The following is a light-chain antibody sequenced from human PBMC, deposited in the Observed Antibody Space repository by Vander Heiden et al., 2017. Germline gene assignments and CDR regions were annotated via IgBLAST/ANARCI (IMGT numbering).Light chain of an antibody. CDR1: PGVSSSY. CDR3: QPYGSPMT. J-gene: IGKJ5*01. Sequence: EIVLPHSPSTLSLSPVERATLHCRASPGVSSSYLAWYQQKPHQAPRLLIYGASSRATGTPERCAGGGAGTDLTLTISRLEHEDFAVYYCQPYGSPMTFGQGTRLEIK. V-gene: IGKV3-20*01. CDR2: GAS.